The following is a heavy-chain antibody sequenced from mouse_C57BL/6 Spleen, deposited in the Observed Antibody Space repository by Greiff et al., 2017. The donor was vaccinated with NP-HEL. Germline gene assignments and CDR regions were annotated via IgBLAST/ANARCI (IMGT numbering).Heavy chain of an antibody. J-gene: IGHJ1*03. CDR1: GYTFTDYN. Sequence: EVQLQQSGPELVKPGASVKIPCKASGYTFTDYNMDWVKQSHGKSLEWIGDINPNNGGTISNQKFKGKATLTVDKSSSTAYMELRSLTSEDTAVYYCARAYGSSYVYWYFDVWGTGTTVTVSS. D-gene: IGHD1-1*01. CDR2: INPNNGGT. CDR3: ARAYGSSYVYWYFDV. V-gene: IGHV1-18*01.